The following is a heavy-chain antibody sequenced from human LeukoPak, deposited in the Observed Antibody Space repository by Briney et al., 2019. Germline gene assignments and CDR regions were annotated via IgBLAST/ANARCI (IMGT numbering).Heavy chain of an antibody. CDR3: ARDPRLGVVKVLDY. CDR1: GFTFSSYR. CDR2: IKQDGSEK. D-gene: IGHD3-3*01. J-gene: IGHJ4*02. Sequence: GGSLRLSCAASGFTFSSYRMSWVRQAPGKGLEWVANIKQDGSEKYYVDSVKGRFTISRDNAKNSLYLQMNSLRAEDTAVYYCARDPRLGVVKVLDYWGQGTLVTVSS. V-gene: IGHV3-7*01.